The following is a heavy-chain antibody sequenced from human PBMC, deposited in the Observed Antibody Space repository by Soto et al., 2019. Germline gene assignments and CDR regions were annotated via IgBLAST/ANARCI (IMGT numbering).Heavy chain of an antibody. V-gene: IGHV3-21*01. CDR2: ISSSSSYI. CDR1: GFTFSSYS. CDR3: AQTYYYDSSAKTGMDV. D-gene: IGHD3-22*01. J-gene: IGHJ6*02. Sequence: GGSLRLSCAASGFTFSSYSMNWVRQAPGKGLEWVSSISSSSSYIYYADSVKGRFTISRDNAKNSLYLQMNSLRAEDTAVYYCAQTYYYDSSAKTGMDVWGQGTTVTVSS.